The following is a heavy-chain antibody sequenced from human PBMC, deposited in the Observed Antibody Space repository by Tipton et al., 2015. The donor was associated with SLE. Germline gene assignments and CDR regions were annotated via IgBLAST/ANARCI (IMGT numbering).Heavy chain of an antibody. CDR3: ARDESGYSSAFDAFDI. J-gene: IGHJ3*02. CDR2: IYYSGST. D-gene: IGHD6-19*01. CDR1: GFTFSSYW. V-gene: IGHV4-59*12. Sequence: LRLSCAASGFTFSSYWMSWIRQPPGKGLEWIGYIYYSGSTYYNPSLKSRVTISVDTSKNQFSLKLSSVTAADTAVYYCARDESGYSSAFDAFDIWGQGTMVTVSS.